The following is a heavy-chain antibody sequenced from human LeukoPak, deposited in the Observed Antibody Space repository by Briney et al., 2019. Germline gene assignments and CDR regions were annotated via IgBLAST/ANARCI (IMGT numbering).Heavy chain of an antibody. CDR3: ARVYSGRYGYFDY. D-gene: IGHD5-12*01. J-gene: IGHJ4*02. CDR1: GFTVSSNY. Sequence: PGGSLRLSCAASGFTVSSNYMSWVRQAPGKGLEWVSVIYSGGSTYYADSVKGRFAISRDNSKNTLYLQMNSLRAEDTAVYYCARVYSGRYGYFDYWGQGTLVTVSS. CDR2: IYSGGST. V-gene: IGHV3-66*01.